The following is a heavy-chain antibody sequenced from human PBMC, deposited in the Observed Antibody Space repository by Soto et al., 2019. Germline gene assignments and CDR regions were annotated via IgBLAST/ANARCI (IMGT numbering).Heavy chain of an antibody. V-gene: IGHV3-53*01. CDR1: GFTVSSNY. J-gene: IGHJ4*02. CDR3: ARGGRGYYFDY. Sequence: GGSLRLSCAASGFTVSSNYMSWVRQAPGKGLEWVSVIYSGGSTYYADSVNGRFTISRDNSNNTLYFQMNSLRAEDTAVYYCARGGRGYYFDYWGQGTLVTVSS. CDR2: IYSGGST.